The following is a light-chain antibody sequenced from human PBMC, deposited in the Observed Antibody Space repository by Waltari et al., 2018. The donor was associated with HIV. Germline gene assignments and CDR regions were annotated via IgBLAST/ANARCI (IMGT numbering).Light chain of an antibody. Sequence: DIVMTQSPDSLAVSLGERATINCKSSQSHLYSSNSKNYLAWYQQKPGQPPKLLIYWASTRESGVPDRFSGSGSGTDFTLTISSLQAEDVAVYYCQQYYSTPWTFGQGTKVEVK. CDR2: WAS. V-gene: IGKV4-1*01. CDR3: QQYYSTPWT. CDR1: QSHLYSSNSKNY. J-gene: IGKJ1*01.